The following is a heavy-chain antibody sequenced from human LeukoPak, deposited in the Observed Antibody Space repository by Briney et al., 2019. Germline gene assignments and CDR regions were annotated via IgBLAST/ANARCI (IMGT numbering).Heavy chain of an antibody. CDR2: IIPILGIA. D-gene: IGHD2-8*02. CDR1: GGTFSSYA. J-gene: IGHJ6*02. CDR3: AREFLVARNYYYYGMDV. V-gene: IGHV1-69*04. Sequence: ASVKVSCKASGGTFSSYAISWVRQAPGQGFEWMGRIIPILGIANYAQKFQGRVTITADKSTGTAYMELSSLRSEDTAVYYCAREFLVARNYYYYGMDVWGQGTTVTVSS.